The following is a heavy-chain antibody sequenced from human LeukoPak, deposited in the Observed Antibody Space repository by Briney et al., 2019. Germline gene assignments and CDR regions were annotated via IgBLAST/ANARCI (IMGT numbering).Heavy chain of an antibody. CDR2: ISAYNGNT. CDR3: ARGGNYGSGSYYPDFDY. D-gene: IGHD3-10*01. J-gene: IGHJ4*02. V-gene: IGHV1-18*01. CDR1: GYTFTSYG. Sequence: ASVKVSCKASGYTFTSYGISWVRQAPGQGLEWMGWISAYNGNTNYAQKLQGRVTMTTGTSTSTAYMELRSLRSDDTAVYYCARGGNYGSGSYYPDFDYWGQGTLVTVSS.